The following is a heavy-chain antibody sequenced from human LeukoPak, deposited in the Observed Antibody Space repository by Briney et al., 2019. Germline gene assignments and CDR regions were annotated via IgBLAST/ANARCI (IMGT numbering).Heavy chain of an antibody. CDR1: GYTFTGYN. J-gene: IGHJ4*02. D-gene: IGHD3-9*01. Sequence: ASVKVSCKASGYTFTGYNMHWVRQAPGQGLEWMGWINPNSGGTNYAQKFQGRVTMTRDTSISTAYMELSRLRSDDTAVYYCARGMYYDILTGYDRWGQGTLVTVSS. CDR3: ARGMYYDILTGYDR. V-gene: IGHV1-2*02. CDR2: INPNSGGT.